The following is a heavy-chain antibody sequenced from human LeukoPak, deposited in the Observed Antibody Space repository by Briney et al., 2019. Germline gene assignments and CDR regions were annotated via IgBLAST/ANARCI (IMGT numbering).Heavy chain of an antibody. D-gene: IGHD1-26*01. CDR1: GFTFSSHS. CDR2: ISMTSDYT. Sequence: PGGSLRLSCAASGFTFSSHSMNWVRRAPRKGLEWVSSISMTSDYTYYADSLKGRFTISRDNAKNSLYLQMSSLRGEDTSIYYCVRDSLGATGAFDIWGQGTMVTVSS. V-gene: IGHV3-21*06. CDR3: VRDSLGATGAFDI. J-gene: IGHJ3*02.